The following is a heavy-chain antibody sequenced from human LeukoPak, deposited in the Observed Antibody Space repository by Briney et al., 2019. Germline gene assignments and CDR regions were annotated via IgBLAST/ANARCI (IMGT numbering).Heavy chain of an antibody. V-gene: IGHV5-51*01. CDR3: ARPNITSYYDSRGYDAFDV. J-gene: IGHJ3*01. Sequence: GESLKISCNGSGYKLSTYWIAWVRQMPGKGLEWMGIIYPGDSDTRYSPSFQGQVTISADKSVNSAYLQWSSLKASDTAMYYCARPNITSYYDSRGYDAFDVWGQGTMVTVSS. CDR1: GYKLSTYW. CDR2: IYPGDSDT. D-gene: IGHD3-22*01.